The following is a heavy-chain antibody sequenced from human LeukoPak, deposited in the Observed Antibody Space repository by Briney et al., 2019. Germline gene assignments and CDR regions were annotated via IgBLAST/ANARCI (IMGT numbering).Heavy chain of an antibody. CDR2: ISYDGSNK. Sequence: PGGSLRLSCAASGFSFSSYARHWVRQAPGKGLEWVAVISYDGSNKYYADSVKGRFTISRDNSKNTLYLQMNSLRAEDTAVYYCARDAFSTMVRGVVPRGAFDIWGQGTMVTVSS. D-gene: IGHD3-10*01. CDR1: GFSFSSYA. CDR3: ARDAFSTMVRGVVPRGAFDI. V-gene: IGHV3-30*04. J-gene: IGHJ3*02.